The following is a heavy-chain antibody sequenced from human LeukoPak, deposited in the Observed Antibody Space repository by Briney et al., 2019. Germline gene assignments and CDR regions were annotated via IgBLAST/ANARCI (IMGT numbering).Heavy chain of an antibody. Sequence: PGESPQISCKGSGYSFTKYWIGWVRQLPGKGLEWMGIIYPGDSDTRYSPSFQGHVTISADKSTSTAYLQWSSLKASDTAMYYCARRSSYYYDSPENPWGQGTLVTVSS. V-gene: IGHV5-51*01. J-gene: IGHJ5*02. CDR1: GYSFTKYW. D-gene: IGHD3-22*01. CDR3: ARRSSYYYDSPENP. CDR2: IYPGDSDT.